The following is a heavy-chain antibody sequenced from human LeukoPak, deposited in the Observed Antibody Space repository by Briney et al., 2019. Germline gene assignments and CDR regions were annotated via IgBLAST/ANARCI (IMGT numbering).Heavy chain of an antibody. CDR1: GGSISSYY. J-gene: IGHJ4*02. CDR3: ARGAITMVRGATDY. D-gene: IGHD3-10*01. CDR2: IYYSGST. V-gene: IGHV4-59*08. Sequence: PSETLSLTCTVSGGSISSYYWSWIRQPPGKGLEWIGYIYYSGSTYCNPSLKGRVTISVDTSKNQFSLKLSSVTAADTAVYYCARGAITMVRGATDYWGQGTLVTVSS.